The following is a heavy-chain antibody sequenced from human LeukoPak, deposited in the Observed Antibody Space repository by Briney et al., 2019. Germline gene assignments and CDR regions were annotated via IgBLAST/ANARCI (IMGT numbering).Heavy chain of an antibody. CDR2: IIPIFGTS. D-gene: IGHD3-10*01. V-gene: IGHV1-69*13. CDR1: GSTFSSYA. Sequence: SVKVSCKASGSTFSSYAISWVRQAPGQGLEWMGGIIPIFGTSNFARKFQGRVTLTADESTSTAYMELSSLRSEDTAVYYCARETAIRGFDYWGQGTLVTVSS. CDR3: ARETAIRGFDY. J-gene: IGHJ4*02.